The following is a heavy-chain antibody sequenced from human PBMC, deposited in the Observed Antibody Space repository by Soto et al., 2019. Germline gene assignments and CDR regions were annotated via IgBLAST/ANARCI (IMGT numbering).Heavy chain of an antibody. Sequence: ETLPHTYPVSGGSIRSYYWSWIRQPPWKVLELIGYIYYSGSTNYNPSLKSRVTISVDTSKNQFSLKLSSVTAADTAVYYCARYYLRGGHIFDYWGQGTLVTVSS. CDR3: ARYYLRGGHIFDY. J-gene: IGHJ4*02. CDR2: IYYSGST. V-gene: IGHV4-59*01. CDR1: GGSIRSYY. D-gene: IGHD3-10*01.